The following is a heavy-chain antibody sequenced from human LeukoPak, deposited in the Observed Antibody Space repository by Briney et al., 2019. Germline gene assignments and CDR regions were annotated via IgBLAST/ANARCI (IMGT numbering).Heavy chain of an antibody. CDR3: VRTPGTGYHY. CDR2: INTEGSST. V-gene: IGHV3-74*01. Sequence: GGSLTPSCLPAGFTFSSYWMHSVRHVPGRGLVWVSRINTEGSSTTYADSVKGRFTISTDNAKNTLYLQINSLRAEDTAVYHCVRTPGTGYHYWGQGTRVTVSS. J-gene: IGHJ4*02. D-gene: IGHD3-9*01. CDR1: GFTFSSYW.